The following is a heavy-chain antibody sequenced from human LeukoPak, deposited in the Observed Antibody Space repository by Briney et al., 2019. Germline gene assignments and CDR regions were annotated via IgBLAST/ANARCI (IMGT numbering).Heavy chain of an antibody. J-gene: IGHJ4*02. CDR2: TNYDGSDR. D-gene: IGHD2-15*01. CDR1: GFTFRNYA. Sequence: HPGGSLRLSCAASGFTFRNYAMYWVRQAPGKGLEWVAFTNYDGSDRCYADSVKGRFTVSRDNPKNTLYLQMNSLRTEDTAVYYRAKDLPDRYSLEYWGQGTMVTVPS. CDR3: AKDLPDRYSLEY. V-gene: IGHV3-30*02.